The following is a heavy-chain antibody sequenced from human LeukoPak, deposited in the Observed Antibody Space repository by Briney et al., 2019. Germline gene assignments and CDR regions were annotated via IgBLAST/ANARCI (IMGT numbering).Heavy chain of an antibody. CDR1: GGSISSYY. V-gene: IGHV4-4*09. Sequence: PSETLSLTCTVSGGSISSYYWSWIRQPPGKGLEWIGYIYTSGSTNYSPSLKSRVTISVDTSKNQFSLKLSSVTAADTAVYYCARHRYKEYYFDYWGQGTLVNVSS. J-gene: IGHJ4*02. CDR2: IYTSGST. CDR3: ARHRYKEYYFDY. D-gene: IGHD1-14*01.